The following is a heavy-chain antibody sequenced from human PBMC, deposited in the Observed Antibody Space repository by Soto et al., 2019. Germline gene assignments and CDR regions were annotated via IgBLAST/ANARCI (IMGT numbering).Heavy chain of an antibody. V-gene: IGHV4-39*01. J-gene: IGHJ4*02. CDR2: IYFIGST. CDR1: GGSISSSSYY. D-gene: IGHD1-26*01. CDR3: ARLPYSTSLDY. Sequence: QVKLQESGPGLVKPSETLSLTCTVSGGSISSSSYYWGWIRQPPGKGLEWIGTIYFIGSTYSNPSLKSRVTIYVATSKNQFSLKLSSVTAADTALYYCARLPYSTSLDYWGQGTLVTVSS.